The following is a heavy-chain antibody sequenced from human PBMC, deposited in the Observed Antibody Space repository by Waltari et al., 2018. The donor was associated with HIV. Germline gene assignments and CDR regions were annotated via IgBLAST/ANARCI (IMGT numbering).Heavy chain of an antibody. CDR3: TRSSKLDY. CDR2: IRSRIDGGAT. V-gene: IGHV3-49*03. D-gene: IGHD6-13*01. J-gene: IGHJ4*02. CDR1: GFSFGDFA. Sequence: EVQLVEFGGGLVQPGRSLRLSCTGFGFSFGDFAISWFRRAPGKGLEGVGLIRSRIDGGATEYAASAKGRFTSSRDDLKSVAYLQMNSLKTEDTAVYYCTRSSKLDYWGQGTLVTVSS.